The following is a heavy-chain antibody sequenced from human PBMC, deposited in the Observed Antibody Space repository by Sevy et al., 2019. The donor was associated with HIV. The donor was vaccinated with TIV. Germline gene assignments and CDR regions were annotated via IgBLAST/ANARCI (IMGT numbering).Heavy chain of an antibody. CDR1: GFTFSDHY. CDR3: VRGPNCGVGDCPQISPYCLDV. Sequence: GGYLRLSCAASGFTFSDHYVDWVRQAPGKGLEWVGRIRNSPNSYTTEYAASVKGRFTISRDDSKNSVYLQMNSLKTQDSPVYSCVRGPNCGVGDCPQISPYCLDVWGKAAIVTVSS. CDR2: IRNSPNSYTT. J-gene: IGHJ6*03. V-gene: IGHV3-72*01. D-gene: IGHD2-21*02.